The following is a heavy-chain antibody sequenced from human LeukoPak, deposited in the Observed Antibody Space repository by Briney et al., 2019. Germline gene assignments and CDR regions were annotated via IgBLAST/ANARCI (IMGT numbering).Heavy chain of an antibody. CDR1: GDSVSSNSAA. CDR2: TYYRSRWFN. Sequence: SQTLSLTCAISGDSVSSNSAAWNWIRQSPSKGLEWLGRTYYRSRWFNDYSVSVQSRITINPDTSRNQFSLQLNSVTPEDTGVYYCARAWWRSGHSSGWPDWGQGTLVTVSS. D-gene: IGHD6-19*01. J-gene: IGHJ4*02. CDR3: ARAWWRSGHSSGWPD. V-gene: IGHV6-1*01.